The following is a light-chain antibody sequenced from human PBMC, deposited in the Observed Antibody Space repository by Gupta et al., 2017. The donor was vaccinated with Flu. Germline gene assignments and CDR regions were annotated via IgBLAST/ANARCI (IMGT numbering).Light chain of an antibody. J-gene: IGLJ3*02. Sequence: QSVLTQPPSVSGAPGQRVTISCTGTTTNIGAGYDVHWYRQLPGTAPKRLSCANGDRPSGVPDRFSGSESGPSASLAINGLQIEDEGDYYCQSYDSSLRGWVFGGGTKLTVL. CDR2: ANG. CDR1: TTNIGAGYD. CDR3: QSYDSSLRGWV. V-gene: IGLV1-40*01.